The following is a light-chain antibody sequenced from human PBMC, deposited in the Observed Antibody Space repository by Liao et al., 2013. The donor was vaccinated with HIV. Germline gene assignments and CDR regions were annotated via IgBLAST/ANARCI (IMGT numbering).Light chain of an antibody. V-gene: IGLV3-21*01. J-gene: IGLJ1*01. CDR3: QAGDSGTSYV. CDR2: QDT. CDR1: NIGDKS. Sequence: SNVLTQPPSVSVAPGQTARITCGGDNIGDKSVHWYQQRPGQAPVLIICQDTKRPFGIPERFSGSNSGNTATLTISGTQAMDEADYYCQAGDSGTSYVFGTGTKVTVL.